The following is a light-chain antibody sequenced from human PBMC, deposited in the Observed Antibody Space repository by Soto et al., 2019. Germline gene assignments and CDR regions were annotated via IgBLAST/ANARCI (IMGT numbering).Light chain of an antibody. CDR2: AAS. Sequence: DIQMTQAPSSLSASVGDRVAITDRPSHNINSYLNWYQQPPRKAPRLLIYAASSVPGGPPSRCSGSGSATDFPLTISSLQPEDFATYYCQLSDSSLTFGQGTRLEIK. J-gene: IGKJ5*01. CDR1: HNINSY. V-gene: IGKV1-39*01. CDR3: QLSDSSLT.